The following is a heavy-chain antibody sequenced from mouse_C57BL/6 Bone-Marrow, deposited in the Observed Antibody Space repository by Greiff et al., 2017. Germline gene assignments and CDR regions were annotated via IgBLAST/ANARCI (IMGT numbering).Heavy chain of an antibody. CDR3: AKHELGLWFAY. CDR1: GFSLTSYG. J-gene: IGHJ3*01. D-gene: IGHD4-1*01. V-gene: IGHV2-9*01. Sequence: QVQLKESGPGLVAPSQSLSITCTVSGFSLTSYGVDWVRQPPGKGLEWLGVIWGGGSTNYTSALMSRLSISKNNSKSHVFLKMNSLRTDDTAMYYCAKHELGLWFAYWGQGTLVTVSA. CDR2: IWGGGST.